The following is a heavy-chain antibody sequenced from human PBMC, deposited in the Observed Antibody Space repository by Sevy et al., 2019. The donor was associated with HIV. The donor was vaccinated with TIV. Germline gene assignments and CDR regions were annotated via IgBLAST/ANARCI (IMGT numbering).Heavy chain of an antibody. J-gene: IGHJ5*02. V-gene: IGHV3-30*18. Sequence: GGSLRLSCAASGFNFSPYAMHWVRQGPGKGLEWVATVSSDGTTRSYVDSIKGRFRLSRDNSKTTLHLQMNNLTPEDTAVYYCANEGYYYDNRSSDWFDPWGPGALVTVSS. CDR2: VSSDGTTR. D-gene: IGHD3-22*01. CDR1: GFNFSPYA. CDR3: ANEGYYYDNRSSDWFDP.